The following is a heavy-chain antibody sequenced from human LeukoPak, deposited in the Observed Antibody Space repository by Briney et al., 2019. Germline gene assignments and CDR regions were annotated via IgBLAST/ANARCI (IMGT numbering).Heavy chain of an antibody. CDR2: SSYSGGAI. D-gene: IGHD7-27*01. Sequence: GGSLRLSCAASGFTFSSYAMSWVRQAPGKGLEWVSYSSYSGGAIYYADSVKGRFTISRDNAKNTLYLQMRSLRAEDTAVYYCARDMGNAFDIWGQGTMVTVSS. V-gene: IGHV3-48*04. CDR1: GFTFSSYA. J-gene: IGHJ3*02. CDR3: ARDMGNAFDI.